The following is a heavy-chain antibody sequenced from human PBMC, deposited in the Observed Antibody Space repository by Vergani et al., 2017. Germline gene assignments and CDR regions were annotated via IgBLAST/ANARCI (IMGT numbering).Heavy chain of an antibody. CDR3: ARAGYDFWSGYYSSGYYYYGMDV. D-gene: IGHD3-3*01. V-gene: IGHV4-59*01. CDR2: IYYSGST. Sequence: QVQLQESGPGLVKPSETLSLTCTVSGGSISSYYWSWIRQPPGKGLEWIGYIYYSGSTNYNPSLKSRVTISVDTSKNQFSLKLSYVTAAETAVYYCARAGYDFWSGYYSSGYYYYGMDVWGQGTTVTVSS. J-gene: IGHJ6*02. CDR1: GGSISSYY.